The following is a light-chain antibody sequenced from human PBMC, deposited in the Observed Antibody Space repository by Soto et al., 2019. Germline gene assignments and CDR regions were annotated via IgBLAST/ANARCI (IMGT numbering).Light chain of an antibody. V-gene: IGLV1-44*01. J-gene: IGLJ1*01. CDR1: NSNIGRNS. CDR3: AAWDDSLSGYV. Sequence: QSVLTQPPSASATPGQRVTISCSGGNSNIGRNSVNWYQQLPGTAPKLLMYSDNQRPSGVPDRFSGSKPGTSASLAISGLQSEDEADYYCAAWDDSLSGYVFGTGTKLTVL. CDR2: SDN.